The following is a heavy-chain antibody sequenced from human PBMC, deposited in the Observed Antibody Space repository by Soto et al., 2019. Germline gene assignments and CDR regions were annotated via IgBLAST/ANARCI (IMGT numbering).Heavy chain of an antibody. CDR3: ARGVDRQWADY. D-gene: IGHD6-19*01. CDR1: GASITSGGYY. V-gene: IGHV4-31*03. Sequence: PSETLSLTCSVSGASITSGGYYWSWIRQHPVRGLEWIGYIYSSGSTYYNPSLKSRLDMSVDTSKNQFSLKLSSVTAADTAVYYCARGVDRQWADYWGQGALVTVSS. CDR2: IYSSGST. J-gene: IGHJ4*02.